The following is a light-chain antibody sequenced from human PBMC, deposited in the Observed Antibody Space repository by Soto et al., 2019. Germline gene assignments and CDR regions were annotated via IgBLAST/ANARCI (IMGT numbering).Light chain of an antibody. CDR2: GGS. CDR3: HQYDTSSPT. CDR1: KSISVY. Sequence: DIQMNQSPSTLSASVGDRVTITCRASKSISVYLAWYQQRPREAPKLLIYGGSSLDSGVTSRFSGSGSGSEFTLTISSLQPTDCATYYCHQYDTSSPTFGQETKLEI. J-gene: IGKJ2*01. V-gene: IGKV1-5*01.